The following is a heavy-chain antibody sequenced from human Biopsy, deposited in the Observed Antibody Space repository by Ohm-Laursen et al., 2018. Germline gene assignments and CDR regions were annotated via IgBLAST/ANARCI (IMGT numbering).Heavy chain of an antibody. Sequence: SETLSLTCAISGDSVSSNTVAWNSLRQSPSRGLEWQGRTIYRSKWSNDYAVSVKNRITIDPDTSKNQFSLQLNSVTPEDTAIYYCARGRYAAFDIWGQGTKVTISS. CDR3: ARGRYAAFDI. J-gene: IGHJ3*02. CDR1: GDSVSSNTVA. CDR2: TIYRSKWSN. D-gene: IGHD3-9*01. V-gene: IGHV6-1*01.